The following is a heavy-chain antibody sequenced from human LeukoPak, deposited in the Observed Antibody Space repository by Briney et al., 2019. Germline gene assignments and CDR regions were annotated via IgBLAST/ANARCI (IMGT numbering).Heavy chain of an antibody. CDR2: IYYSGST. D-gene: IGHD3-10*01. CDR3: ARDTGEYGSGSYIQWFDP. CDR1: GGSISSYY. Sequence: SETLSLTCTVSGGSISSYYWSWIRQPPGKGLEWIGYIYYSGSTYYNPSLKSRVTISVDTSKNQFSLKLSSVTAADTAVYYCARDTGEYGSGSYIQWFDPWGQGTLVTVSS. J-gene: IGHJ5*02. V-gene: IGHV4-59*12.